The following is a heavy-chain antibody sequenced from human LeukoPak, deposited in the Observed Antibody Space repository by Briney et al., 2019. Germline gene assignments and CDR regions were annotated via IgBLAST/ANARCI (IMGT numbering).Heavy chain of an antibody. D-gene: IGHD3-10*01. CDR3: AKDHDTMVRGVIRRGFDY. CDR1: GFTFSSYA. V-gene: IGHV3-23*01. Sequence: PGGSLRLSCAASGFTFSSYAMSWVRQAPGKGLEWVSAISGSGGSTYYADSVKGRFTISRANSKNTLYLQMNSLRAEDTAVYYCAKDHDTMVRGVIRRGFDYWGQGTLVTVSS. CDR2: ISGSGGST. J-gene: IGHJ4*02.